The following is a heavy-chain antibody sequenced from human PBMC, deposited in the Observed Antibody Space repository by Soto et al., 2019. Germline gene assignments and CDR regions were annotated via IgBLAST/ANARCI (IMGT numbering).Heavy chain of an antibody. CDR2: ISYDGSNK. D-gene: IGHD3-22*01. J-gene: IGHJ4*02. Sequence: GSLRLSCAASGFTFSSYGMHWVRQAPGKGLEWVAVISYDGSNKYYADSVKGRFTISRDNSKNTLHLQMNSLRAEDTAVYYCAKDYYDSSGYYYSDYWGQGTLVTVSS. CDR3: AKDYYDSSGYYYSDY. CDR1: GFTFSSYG. V-gene: IGHV3-30*18.